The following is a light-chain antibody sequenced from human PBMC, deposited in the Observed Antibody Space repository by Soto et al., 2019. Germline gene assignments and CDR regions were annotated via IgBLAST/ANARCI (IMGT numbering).Light chain of an antibody. CDR1: QNIRNY. CDR2: AAS. J-gene: IGKJ1*01. CDR3: QQSYTTPT. V-gene: IGKV1-39*01. Sequence: DIQMTQSPTSLSASLGDRVTITCRASQNIRNYLSWYQQKPGKAPNLLIHAASSLQSGVPARFSGSGSGTDFTLTINNLQPEDFATYHCQQSYTTPTFGQGTQVEIK.